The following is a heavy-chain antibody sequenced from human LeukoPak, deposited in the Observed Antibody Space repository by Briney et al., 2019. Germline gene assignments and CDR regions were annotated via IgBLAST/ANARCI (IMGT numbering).Heavy chain of an antibody. CDR3: ARDSYDWNYNIDY. CDR1: GFTFSSYS. CDR2: ISSSSSTI. J-gene: IGHJ4*02. D-gene: IGHD1-7*01. V-gene: IGHV3-48*01. Sequence: SGGSLRLSCAASGFTFSSYSMNWVRQAPGKGLEWVSYISSSSSTIYYADSVKGRFTISRDNAKNSLYLQMNSLRAEDTAVYYCARDSYDWNYNIDYWGQGTLVTVSS.